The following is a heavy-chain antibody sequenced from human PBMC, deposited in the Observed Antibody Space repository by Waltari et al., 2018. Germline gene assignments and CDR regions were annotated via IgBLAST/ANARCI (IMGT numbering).Heavy chain of an antibody. J-gene: IGHJ4*02. D-gene: IGHD6-13*01. CDR3: VRGKMYSRPYFDY. Sequence: QMQLQQWGAGLLKPSETLSLTCAVSGESFIGYYWNWIRQPPGRGLEWIGEIHHSGSINYNPSLESRITISQDMSKNQFSLKLTSVTAADSAVYYCVRGKMYSRPYFDYWGQGTL. V-gene: IGHV4-34*01. CDR2: IHHSGSI. CDR1: GESFIGYY.